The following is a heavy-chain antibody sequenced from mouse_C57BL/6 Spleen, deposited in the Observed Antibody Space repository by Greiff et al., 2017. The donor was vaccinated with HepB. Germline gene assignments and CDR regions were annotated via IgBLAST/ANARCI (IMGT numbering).Heavy chain of an antibody. CDR3: ARIYYDYDGGYAMDY. D-gene: IGHD2-4*01. Sequence: VQLQESGPELVKPGASVKISCKASGYAFSSSWMNWVKQRPGKGLEWIGRIYPGDGDTNYNGKFKGKATLTADKSSSTAYMQLSSLTSEDSAVYFCARIYYDYDGGYAMDYWGQGTSVTVSS. J-gene: IGHJ4*01. CDR1: GYAFSSSW. V-gene: IGHV1-82*01. CDR2: IYPGDGDT.